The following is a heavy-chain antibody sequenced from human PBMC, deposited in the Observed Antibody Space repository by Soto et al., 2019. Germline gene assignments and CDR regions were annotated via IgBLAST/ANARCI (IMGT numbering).Heavy chain of an antibody. J-gene: IGHJ2*01. CDR1: GYTFTSYA. Sequence: GASVKVSCKASGYTFTSYAMHWVRQAPGQRLEWMGWINAGNGNTKYSQKFQGRVTITRDTSASTAYMELSSLRSEDTAVYYCARKPGIAVAGYWYFDLWGRGTLVTVSS. CDR2: INAGNGNT. CDR3: ARKPGIAVAGYWYFDL. V-gene: IGHV1-3*01. D-gene: IGHD6-19*01.